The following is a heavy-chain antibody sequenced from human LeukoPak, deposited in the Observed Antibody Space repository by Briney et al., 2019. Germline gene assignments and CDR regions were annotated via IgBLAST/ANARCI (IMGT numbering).Heavy chain of an antibody. CDR2: LSGSGGKT. D-gene: IGHD3-3*02. J-gene: IGHJ4*02. CDR3: AKRFAGPSIRSEYYFDY. V-gene: IGHV3-23*01. CDR1: GFTFSNYA. Sequence: GGSLRLSCAASGFTFSNYAMSSVRQSPGKGLEGVSSLSGSGGKTFYADSVRGRFTISRDTSKNTLYLQMNSLSAEDTAVYYCAKRFAGPSIRSEYYFDYWGQGTLVTVSS.